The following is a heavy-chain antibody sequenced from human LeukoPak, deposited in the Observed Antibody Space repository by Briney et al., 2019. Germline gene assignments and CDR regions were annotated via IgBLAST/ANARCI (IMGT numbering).Heavy chain of an antibody. J-gene: IGHJ4*02. CDR2: ISNNGGYT. D-gene: IGHD2-15*01. V-gene: IGHV3-23*01. CDR1: GFTFSSSA. CDR3: AKQLGYCSDGSCYFPY. Sequence: GGSLRLSCAASGFTFSSSAMSWVRQAPGKGLEWVSAISNNGGYTYYADSEQGRFTISRDNSKSTLCLQMNSLRAEDTAVYYCAKQLGYCSDGSCYFPYWGQGTLVTVSS.